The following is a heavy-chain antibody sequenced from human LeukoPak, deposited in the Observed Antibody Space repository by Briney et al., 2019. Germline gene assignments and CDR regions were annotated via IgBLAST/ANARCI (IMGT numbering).Heavy chain of an antibody. Sequence: ASVKVSCKASGYTFTSYGISWVRQAPGQGLEWMGWISAYNGNTNYAQKLQGRVTMTTDTSTSTAYMELRSLRSDDTAVYYCARADIVATNSEFDYWGQGTLVTASS. CDR3: ARADIVATNSEFDY. CDR1: GYTFTSYG. CDR2: ISAYNGNT. J-gene: IGHJ4*02. D-gene: IGHD5-12*01. V-gene: IGHV1-18*01.